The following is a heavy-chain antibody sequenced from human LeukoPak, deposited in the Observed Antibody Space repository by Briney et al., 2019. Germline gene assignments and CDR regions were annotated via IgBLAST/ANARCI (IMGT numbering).Heavy chain of an antibody. V-gene: IGHV4-59*11. J-gene: IGHJ3*02. CDR3: ARDPTTVTKGLDI. CDR2: ISYIGST. Sequence: SETLSLTCTVSGGSISSHYWTWIRQPPGKGPEWIGYISYIGSTNYNPSLKSRVTISVDTSKNQFSLKLSSVTAADAAVYFCARDPTTVTKGLDIWGQGTMVTVSS. D-gene: IGHD4-17*01. CDR1: GGSISSHY.